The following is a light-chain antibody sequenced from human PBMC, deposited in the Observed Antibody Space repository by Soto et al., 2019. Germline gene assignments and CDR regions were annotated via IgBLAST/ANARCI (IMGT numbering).Light chain of an antibody. V-gene: IGKV3-11*01. CDR1: QSVSSY. Sequence: EIVLTQSPATLSLSPGERATLSCRASQSVSSYLAWYQQKPGQAPRLLIYDASNRATGIPARFSGSGSGTDVILTSSSLEPEDFEVYYCQPRSNWPAFGGGTKVEIK. CDR3: QPRSNWPA. J-gene: IGKJ4*01. CDR2: DAS.